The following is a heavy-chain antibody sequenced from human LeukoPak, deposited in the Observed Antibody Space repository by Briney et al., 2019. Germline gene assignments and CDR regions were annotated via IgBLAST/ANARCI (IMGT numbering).Heavy chain of an antibody. CDR3: ARVKVRTVATYLYYFDY. CDR2: INHSGST. J-gene: IGHJ4*02. CDR1: GGSFSGYY. D-gene: IGHD5-12*01. V-gene: IGHV4-34*01. Sequence: SETLSLTCAVYGGSFSGYYWSWIRQPPGKGLEWMGEINHSGSTNYNPSLKSRVTISVDTSKNQFSLKLSSVTAADTAVYYCARVKVRTVATYLYYFDYWGQGTLVTVSS.